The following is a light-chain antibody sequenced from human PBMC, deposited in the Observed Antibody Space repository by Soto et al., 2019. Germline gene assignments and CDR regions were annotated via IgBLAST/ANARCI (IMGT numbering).Light chain of an antibody. Sequence: SVLTQPASVSGSPGQSITISCTGTSSNVGSYNLVSWYQQDPGKAPKLMIYEGSKRPSGVSNRFSGSKSGNTASLTISGLQAEDEADYYCCSYAGSSTYVFGTGTKVTVL. CDR2: EGS. V-gene: IGLV2-23*01. CDR3: CSYAGSSTYV. J-gene: IGLJ1*01. CDR1: SSNVGSYNL.